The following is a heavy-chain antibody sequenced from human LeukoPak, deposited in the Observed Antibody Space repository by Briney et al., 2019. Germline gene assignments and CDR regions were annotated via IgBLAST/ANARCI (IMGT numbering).Heavy chain of an antibody. CDR2: IYNSGHT. J-gene: IGHJ1*01. V-gene: IGHV4-59*01. Sequence: PSETLSLTCTVSGGSISDYYWSWIRQPPGKGLEWIGYIYNSGHTNYNPSLKSRVTISEDTSKNQLSLKPSSVTAADTAVYYCARAAVTTSRYFQHWGQGTLVTVSS. CDR3: ARAAVTTSRYFQH. CDR1: GGSISDYY. D-gene: IGHD4-17*01.